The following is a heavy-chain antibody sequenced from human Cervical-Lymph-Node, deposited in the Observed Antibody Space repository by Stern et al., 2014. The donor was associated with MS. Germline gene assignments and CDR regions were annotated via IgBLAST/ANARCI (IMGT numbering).Heavy chain of an antibody. CDR1: GYTFTSRA. Sequence: QVQLVQSGSEFKKPGASVKVSCKASGYTFTSRAMNWVRQAPGQGLEWMGWINTNTGNPMYAQGLTGRFVFSLDTSVSTAYLQINSLKADDTAIYYCAREGAALGTGMDVWGQGTAVTVSS. V-gene: IGHV7-4-1*02. CDR3: AREGAALGTGMDV. D-gene: IGHD6-13*01. J-gene: IGHJ6*02. CDR2: INTNTGNP.